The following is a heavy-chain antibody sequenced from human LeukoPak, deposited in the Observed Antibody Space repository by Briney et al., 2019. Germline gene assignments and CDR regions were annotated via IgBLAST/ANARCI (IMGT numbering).Heavy chain of an antibody. V-gene: IGHV4-34*01. CDR1: GGSFSGYY. J-gene: IGHJ5*02. CDR3: AGGTYYYDSSGYYSNWFDP. CDR2: INHSGST. D-gene: IGHD3-22*01. Sequence: PSGTLSLTCAVYGGSFSGYYWSWIRQPPGKGLEWIGEINHSGSTNYNPSLKSRVTISVDTSKNQFSLKLSSVTAADTAVYYCAGGTYYYDSSGYYSNWFDPWGQGTLVTVSS.